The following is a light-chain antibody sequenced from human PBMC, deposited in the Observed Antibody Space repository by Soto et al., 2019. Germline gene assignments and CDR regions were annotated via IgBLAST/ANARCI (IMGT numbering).Light chain of an antibody. J-gene: IGLJ2*01. CDR3: AAWDDSLNSVV. Sequence: QSVLTQPPSASGTPGLRVTISCSGSNSNIGRNTVHWYHQLPGTAPKLLIYSNNQRPSGVPDRFSGSKSGTSASLAISGLQSEDEADYYCAAWDDSLNSVVFGGGTQLTVL. V-gene: IGLV1-44*01. CDR1: NSNIGRNT. CDR2: SNN.